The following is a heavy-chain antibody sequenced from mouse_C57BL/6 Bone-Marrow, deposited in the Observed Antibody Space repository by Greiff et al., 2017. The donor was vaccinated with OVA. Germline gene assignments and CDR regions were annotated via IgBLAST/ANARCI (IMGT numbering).Heavy chain of an antibody. V-gene: IGHV5-6*01. Sequence: EVKLVESGGDLVKPGGSLKLSCAASGFTFSSYGMSWVRQTPDKRLEWVATISSGGSYTYYPDSVKGRFTISRDNAKNTLYLQMSSLKSEDTAMYYCASLRWLMFVDYWGQGTSVTVSS. J-gene: IGHJ4*01. D-gene: IGHD2-3*01. CDR2: ISSGGSYT. CDR1: GFTFSSYG. CDR3: ASLRWLMFVDY.